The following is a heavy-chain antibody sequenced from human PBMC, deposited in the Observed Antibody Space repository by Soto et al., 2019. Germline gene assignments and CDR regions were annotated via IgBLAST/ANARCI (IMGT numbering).Heavy chain of an antibody. V-gene: IGHV1-69*13. CDR3: AMSCYDRPGRHGY. D-gene: IGHD3-10*01. CDR1: GGTFSSYA. Sequence: SVKGSCKASGGTFSSYAISWVRQAPGQGLEWMGGIIPIFGTANYAQKFQGRVTITADESTSTAYMELSSLRSEDTAVYYCAMSCYDRPGRHGYSGQGSLGTVSS. CDR2: IIPIFGTA. J-gene: IGHJ4*02.